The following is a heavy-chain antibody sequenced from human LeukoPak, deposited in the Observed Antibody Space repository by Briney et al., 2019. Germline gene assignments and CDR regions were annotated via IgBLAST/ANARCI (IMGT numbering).Heavy chain of an antibody. CDR1: GSSLSSAYW. CDR3: AEETDYSHPNWFDP. J-gene: IGHJ5*02. CDR2: ISYSGTT. V-gene: IGHV4-4*02. Sequence: TSGTLSLTCAVSGSSLSSAYWWSWVRQSPGMGLEWIGQISYSGTTKYTASLRSRLFISVDRSKDQFSLEMTSMTAADTAVYFCAEETDYSHPNWFDPWGQGILVTVSS. D-gene: IGHD4-11*01.